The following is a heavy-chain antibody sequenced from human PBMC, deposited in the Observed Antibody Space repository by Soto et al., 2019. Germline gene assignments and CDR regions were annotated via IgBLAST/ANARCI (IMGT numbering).Heavy chain of an antibody. V-gene: IGHV3-33*01. D-gene: IGHD6-19*01. CDR1: GFTFSSYG. CDR3: ASDGAVASTSPKYYFDY. CDR2: IWYDGSNK. J-gene: IGHJ4*02. Sequence: QVQLVESGGGVVQPGRSLRLSCAASGFTFSSYGMHWIRQAPGKGLGWVAVIWYDGSNKYYADSVKGRFTISRDDSKNTLYLQMNSLRAEDTAVYYCASDGAVASTSPKYYFDYWGQGILVTVSS.